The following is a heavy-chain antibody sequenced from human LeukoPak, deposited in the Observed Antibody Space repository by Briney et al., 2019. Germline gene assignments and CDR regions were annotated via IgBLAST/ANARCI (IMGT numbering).Heavy chain of an antibody. CDR2: INPDGGST. CDR1: GYTFTSYW. D-gene: IGHD6-13*01. CDR3: ARAPRNSSTMLDY. V-gene: IGHV1-46*01. Sequence: LGASVKVSCKASGYTFTSYWIQWVRQAPGQGLEWMGLINPDGGSTAYAHRFQGRVTMTRDTSTSTVYMDFSSMRSEDTALYYCARAPRNSSTMLDYWGQGTLVTVSS. J-gene: IGHJ4*02.